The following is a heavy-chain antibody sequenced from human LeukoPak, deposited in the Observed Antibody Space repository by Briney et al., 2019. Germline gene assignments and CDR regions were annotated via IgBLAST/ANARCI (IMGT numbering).Heavy chain of an antibody. V-gene: IGHV3-48*04. J-gene: IGHJ3*02. CDR2: ISSSGSTI. CDR3: VTPTSPQDDAFDI. CDR1: GFTFSSYS. Sequence: PGGSLRLSCAASGFTFSSYSMNWVRQAPGKGLEWVSYISSSGSTIYYADSVKGRFTISRDNAKNSLYLQMNSLRAEDTAVYYCVTPTSPQDDAFDIWGQGTMVTVSS. D-gene: IGHD6-6*01.